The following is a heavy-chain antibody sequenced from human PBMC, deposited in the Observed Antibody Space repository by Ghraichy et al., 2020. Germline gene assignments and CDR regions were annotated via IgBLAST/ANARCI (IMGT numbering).Heavy chain of an antibody. CDR1: GFTFSSYG. J-gene: IGHJ6*02. V-gene: IGHV3-33*01. CDR3: ARDQGTYWNYGARVIYGMDV. Sequence: GESLNISCAASGFTFSSYGMHWVRQAPGKGLEWVAFIWDDGLQEFYADSVKGRFTISRDNSKNTFYLQMMSLRVEDTAVYYCARDQGTYWNYGARVIYGMDVWGQGTTVTVSS. D-gene: IGHD1-7*01. CDR2: IWDDGLQE.